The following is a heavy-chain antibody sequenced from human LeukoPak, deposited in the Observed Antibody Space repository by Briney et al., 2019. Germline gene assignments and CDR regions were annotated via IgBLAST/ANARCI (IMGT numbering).Heavy chain of an antibody. Sequence: SETLSLTCTVSGGSISRGDYYRSWIRQPPGTGLEWIGYIYYSGSTYYNPSLKSRVSISLDTSKNQFSLQLISVTAADTPVYYCARTHGIVGATFFDYWGQGTLVTVSS. D-gene: IGHD1-26*01. V-gene: IGHV4-30-4*08. J-gene: IGHJ4*02. CDR2: IYYSGST. CDR1: GGSISRGDYY. CDR3: ARTHGIVGATFFDY.